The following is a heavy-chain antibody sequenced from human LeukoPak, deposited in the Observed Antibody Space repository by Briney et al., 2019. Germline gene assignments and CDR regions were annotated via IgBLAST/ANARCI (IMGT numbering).Heavy chain of an antibody. V-gene: IGHV4-34*01. CDR1: GGSFSGYY. J-gene: IGHJ3*02. Sequence: SETLSLTCAVYGGSFSGYYWSWIRQPPGKGLEWIGEINQSGSTNYNPSLKSRVTISVDTSKNQFSLKLSSVTAADTAVYYCARGRTHAFDIWGQGTMVTVSS. CDR3: ARGRTHAFDI. CDR2: INQSGST.